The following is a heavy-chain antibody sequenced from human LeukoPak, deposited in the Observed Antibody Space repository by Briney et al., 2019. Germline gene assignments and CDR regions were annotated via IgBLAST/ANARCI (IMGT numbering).Heavy chain of an antibody. Sequence: ASVKVSCKASGYTFTSYGISWVRQAPGQGLEWMGWISAYNGNTNYAQKLQGRVTMTTDTSTGTAYMELRSLRSDDTAVYYCARVTMVRGVIIGIDDYWGQGTLVTVSS. D-gene: IGHD3-10*01. V-gene: IGHV1-18*01. CDR1: GYTFTSYG. CDR3: ARVTMVRGVIIGIDDY. CDR2: ISAYNGNT. J-gene: IGHJ4*02.